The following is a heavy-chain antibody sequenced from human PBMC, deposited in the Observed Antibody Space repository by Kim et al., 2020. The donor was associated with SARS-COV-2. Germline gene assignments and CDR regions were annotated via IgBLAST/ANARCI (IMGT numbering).Heavy chain of an antibody. Sequence: GGSLRLSCAASGFTFSSYGMHWVRQAPGKGLEWVAVIWYYGSNKYYADSVKGRFTISRDNSKNTLYLQMNSLRAEDTAVYYCARDRPYGGNPPRWFDPWGQGTLVTVSS. CDR3: ARDRPYGGNPPRWFDP. CDR1: GFTFSSYG. CDR2: IWYYGSNK. J-gene: IGHJ5*02. D-gene: IGHD4-17*01. V-gene: IGHV3-33*01.